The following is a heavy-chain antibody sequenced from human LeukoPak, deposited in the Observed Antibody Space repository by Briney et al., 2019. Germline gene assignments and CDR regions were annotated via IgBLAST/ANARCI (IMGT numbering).Heavy chain of an antibody. D-gene: IGHD2-21*01. CDR1: GFTFVDYA. V-gene: IGHV3-9*01. CDR2: ISWNSGSI. Sequence: GRSLILSCAASGFTFVDYAMHWVRQAPGHGLEWVSGISWNSGSIGYADSVKGRFTISRDNAKNSLYLQMNSLRAEDTALYYCAKATDGHNSDLDYWGQGTLVTVSS. CDR3: AKATDGHNSDLDY. J-gene: IGHJ4*02.